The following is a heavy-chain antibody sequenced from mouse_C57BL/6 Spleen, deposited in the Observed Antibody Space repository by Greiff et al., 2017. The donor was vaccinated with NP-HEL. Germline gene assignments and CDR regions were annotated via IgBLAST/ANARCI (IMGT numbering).Heavy chain of an antibody. V-gene: IGHV1-53*01. D-gene: IGHD1-1*01. Sequence: QVQLQQPGTELVKPGASVKLSCKASGYTFTSYWMHWVKQRPGQGLEWIGNINPSNGGTNYNEKFKSKATLTVDKSSSTAYMQLSSLTSEDSAVYYCARSHPYYYGSSLFDYWGQGTTLTVSS. CDR3: ARSHPYYYGSSLFDY. CDR2: INPSNGGT. J-gene: IGHJ2*01. CDR1: GYTFTSYW.